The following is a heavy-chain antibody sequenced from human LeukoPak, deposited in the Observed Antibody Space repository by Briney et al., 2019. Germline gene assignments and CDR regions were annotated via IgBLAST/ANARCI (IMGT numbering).Heavy chain of an antibody. J-gene: IGHJ4*02. CDR1: GGSFSGYY. CDR3: ARGGIYGAIPPFWYFDY. D-gene: IGHD4-17*01. Sequence: SETLSLTCAVYGGSFSGYYWSWIRQPPGKGLEWNGEINHSGSTNYNPSLKSRVTISVDTSKNQFSLKLSSVTAADTAVYYCARGGIYGAIPPFWYFDYWGQGTLVTVSS. CDR2: INHSGST. V-gene: IGHV4-34*01.